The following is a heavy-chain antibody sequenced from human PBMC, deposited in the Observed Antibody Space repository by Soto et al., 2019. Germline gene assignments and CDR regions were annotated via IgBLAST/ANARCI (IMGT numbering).Heavy chain of an antibody. Sequence: GSLRLSCAASGFTFSSYSMNWVRQAPGKGLEWVSSISSSSSYIYYADSVKGRFTISRDNAKNSLYLQMNSLRAEDTAVYYCARDKILNWFDPWGQGTLVTVSS. V-gene: IGHV3-21*01. CDR1: GFTFSSYS. CDR3: ARDKILNWFDP. CDR2: ISSSSSYI. J-gene: IGHJ5*02.